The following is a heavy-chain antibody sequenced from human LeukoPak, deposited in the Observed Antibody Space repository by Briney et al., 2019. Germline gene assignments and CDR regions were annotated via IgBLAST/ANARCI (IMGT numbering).Heavy chain of an antibody. CDR3: ARGRYDILTGYWMRPAHYYFDY. Sequence: PSETLSLTCTVSGGSIHSYWSWIRQPAGKGLEWIGRISGSGTITYNPALQSRVTISVDTSKNQFSLKLSSVTAADTAVYYCARGRYDILTGYWMRPAHYYFDYWGQGTLVTVSS. CDR2: ISGSGTI. D-gene: IGHD3-9*01. J-gene: IGHJ4*02. V-gene: IGHV4-4*07. CDR1: GGSIHSY.